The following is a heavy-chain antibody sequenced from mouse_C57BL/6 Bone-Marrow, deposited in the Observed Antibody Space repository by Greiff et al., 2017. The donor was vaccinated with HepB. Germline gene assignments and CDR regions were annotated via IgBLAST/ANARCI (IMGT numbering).Heavy chain of an antibody. CDR2: IDPETGGT. D-gene: IGHD4-1*01. J-gene: IGHJ2*01. CDR3: TSQNWDWYYFDY. V-gene: IGHV1-15*01. CDR1: GYTFTDYE. Sequence: QVTLKVSGAELVRPGASVTLSCKASGYTFTDYEMHWVKQTPVHGLEWIGAIDPETGGTAYNQKFKGKAILTADKSSSTAYMELRSLTSEDSAVYYCTSQNWDWYYFDYWGQGTTLTVSS.